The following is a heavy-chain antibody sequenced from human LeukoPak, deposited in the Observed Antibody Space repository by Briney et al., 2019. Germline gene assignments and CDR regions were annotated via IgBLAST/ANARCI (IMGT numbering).Heavy chain of an antibody. J-gene: IGHJ5*02. Sequence: SETLSLTCTVSGGSISSSSYYWGWIRQPPGKGLEWIGSIHYSGTTYYNPSLKSRVTISVDTSKNHFSLQLSSVSAADTAVYYCARTSSGPNWFDPWGQGTLVTVSS. CDR1: GGSISSSSYY. D-gene: IGHD3-22*01. CDR3: ARTSSGPNWFDP. CDR2: IHYSGTT. V-gene: IGHV4-39*02.